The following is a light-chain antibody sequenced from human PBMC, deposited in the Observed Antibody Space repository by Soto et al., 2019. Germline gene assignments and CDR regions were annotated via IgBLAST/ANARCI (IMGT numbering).Light chain of an antibody. CDR2: KAS. CDR3: QQYDSYPYT. J-gene: IGKJ2*01. Sequence: EIQMTQSPSTLAASVGDRVTITCRASQSISTWLAWYQQKPGKAPKVLIYKASSLESGVPPRFSGGGSGTEFTLTISSLQPGGFATYYCQQYDSYPYTFGQGTKLEIK. CDR1: QSISTW. V-gene: IGKV1-5*03.